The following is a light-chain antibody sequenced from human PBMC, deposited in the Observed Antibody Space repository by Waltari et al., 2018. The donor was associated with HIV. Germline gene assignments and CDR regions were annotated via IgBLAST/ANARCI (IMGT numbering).Light chain of an antibody. CDR2: SAS. V-gene: IGKV1-9*01. CDR1: QGIGSS. J-gene: IGKJ1*01. CDR3: QQLKNYPRT. Sequence: DIQLTQSPSFVSASVGDRITVICRASQGIGSSLAWSQQKTGRAPKLLIYSASTLQSGVPSRFSGSGGGTEFTLTIDGLQAEDFATYYCQQLKNYPRTFGQGTKVEIK.